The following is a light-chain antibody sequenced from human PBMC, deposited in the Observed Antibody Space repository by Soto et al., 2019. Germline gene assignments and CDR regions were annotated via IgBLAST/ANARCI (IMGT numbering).Light chain of an antibody. CDR3: CSYAGSYSLV. CDR1: SSDVGGYNY. V-gene: IGLV2-11*01. Sequence: QAVVTQPRSVSGSPGQSVTISCTGTSSDVGGYNYVSWYQQYPGKAPKPMIFDVTKRPSGVPDRFSGSKSGNTASLTISGLQAEDEADYYCCSYAGSYSLVFGGGTKVTVL. J-gene: IGLJ2*01. CDR2: DVT.